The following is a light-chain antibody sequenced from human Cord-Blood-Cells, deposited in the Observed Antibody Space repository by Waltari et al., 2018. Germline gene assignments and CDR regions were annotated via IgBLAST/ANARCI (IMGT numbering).Light chain of an antibody. J-gene: IGLJ2*01. Sequence: QSALTQPASVSGSPGQSITISCNGTSSDVGSYNLVSWSQQHPGKAPKLMIYEGSKRPSGVSNRFSGSKSGNTASLTISGLQAEDEADYYCCSYAGSSTLVFGGGTKLTVL. V-gene: IGLV2-23*01. CDR1: SSDVGSYNL. CDR2: EGS. CDR3: CSYAGSSTLV.